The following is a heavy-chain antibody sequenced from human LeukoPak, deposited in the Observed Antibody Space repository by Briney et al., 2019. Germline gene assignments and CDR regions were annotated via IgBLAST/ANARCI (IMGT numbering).Heavy chain of an antibody. D-gene: IGHD6-13*01. CDR1: GFTFSSYS. CDR3: ARDSGSPQDAFDI. CDR2: ISSGSSFI. V-gene: IGHV3-21*01. Sequence: SGGSLRLSCAASGFTFSSYSMNWVRQAPGKGLEWASSISSGSSFIYYADSVKGRFTISRDNANNSLYLQMNSLRAEDTAVYYCARDSGSPQDAFDIWGQGTMVTVSS. J-gene: IGHJ3*02.